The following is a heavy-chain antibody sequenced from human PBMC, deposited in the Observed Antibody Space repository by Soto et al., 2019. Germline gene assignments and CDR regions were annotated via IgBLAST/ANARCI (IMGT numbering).Heavy chain of an antibody. D-gene: IGHD3-10*01. J-gene: IGHJ6*02. CDR3: ARDGGAGSGSYYNVGYDYYGMDV. CDR2: IIPIRGIA. V-gene: IGHV1-69*08. CDR1: GGTFSSYT. Sequence: QVQLVQSGAEVKKPGSSVKVSCKASGGTFSSYTISWVRQAPGQGLEWMGRIIPIRGIANYAQKFQGRVTITAEKSTSTAYMELRSLRSEDTAVYYCARDGGAGSGSYYNVGYDYYGMDVWGQGTTVTVSS.